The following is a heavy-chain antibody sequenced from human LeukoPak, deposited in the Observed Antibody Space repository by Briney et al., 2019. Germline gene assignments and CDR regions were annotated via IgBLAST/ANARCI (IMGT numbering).Heavy chain of an antibody. Sequence: SQTLSLTCTVSGGSISVGTYYWGWIRQPPAKALPWIGYIYYSGSTYYNPSLKSRVSISVDTSKNQFSLKLSSVTAADTAVFYCARDRDGYNLDAFDIWGQGTMVTVSS. D-gene: IGHD5-24*01. CDR1: GGSISVGTYY. CDR3: ARDRDGYNLDAFDI. J-gene: IGHJ3*02. CDR2: IYYSGST. V-gene: IGHV4-30-4*08.